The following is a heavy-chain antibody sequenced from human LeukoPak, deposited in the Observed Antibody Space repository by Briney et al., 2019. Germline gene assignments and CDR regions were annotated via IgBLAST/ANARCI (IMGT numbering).Heavy chain of an antibody. J-gene: IGHJ5*02. CDR3: ARDLYGDYVNWFDP. D-gene: IGHD4-17*01. Sequence: GGSLRLSCAASGFTFSSYWMHWVRQPPGKGLVWVSRINSDGSATGYADSVKGRFTISRDNAKNTVYLQMNSLRAEDTAVYYCARDLYGDYVNWFDPWGQGTLVTVSS. V-gene: IGHV3-74*01. CDR1: GFTFSSYW. CDR2: INSDGSAT.